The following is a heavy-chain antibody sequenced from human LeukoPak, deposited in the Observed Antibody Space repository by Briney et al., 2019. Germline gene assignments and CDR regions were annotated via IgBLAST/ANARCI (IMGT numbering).Heavy chain of an antibody. CDR3: ARDPRIAAAGTGDAFDI. V-gene: IGHV4-38-2*02. J-gene: IGHJ3*02. CDR2: IYYSGST. D-gene: IGHD6-13*01. Sequence: SETLSLTCTVSGYSISSGYYWGWIRQPPGKGLEWIGSIYYSGSTYYNPSLKSRVTISVDTSKNQFSLKLSSVTAADTAVYYCARDPRIAAAGTGDAFDIWGQGTMVTVSS. CDR1: GYSISSGYY.